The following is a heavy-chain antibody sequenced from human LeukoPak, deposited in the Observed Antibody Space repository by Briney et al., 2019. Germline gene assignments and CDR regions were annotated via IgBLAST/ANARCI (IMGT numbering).Heavy chain of an antibody. V-gene: IGHV3-66*02. CDR2: IYSGGST. D-gene: IGHD3-22*01. CDR3: AGDTRIYYDSSGYDLYYGMYV. CDR1: GFTVSTNY. Sequence: GGSLRLCCAASGFTVSTNYMRWVRQAPGKGLEWVSVIYSGGSTYYADSVKGRFTISRDNSKNTLYLQMNSLRAEDTAVYYCAGDTRIYYDSSGYDLYYGMYVWGQGTTVTVSS. J-gene: IGHJ6*02.